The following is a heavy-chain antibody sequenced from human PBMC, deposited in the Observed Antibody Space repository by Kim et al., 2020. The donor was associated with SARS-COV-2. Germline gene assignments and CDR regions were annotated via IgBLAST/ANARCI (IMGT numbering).Heavy chain of an antibody. V-gene: IGHV6-1*01. CDR2: TYYRSKWYS. CDR1: GDSVSSNSAT. D-gene: IGHD1-7*01. J-gene: IGHJ5*01. CDR3: VRLIGNSWFDS. Sequence: SQTLSLTCAITGDSVSSNSATWNWIRQSPSRGLEWLGRTYYRSKWYSDYAVSVRSRISINPDTSENQFSLLLNSVTPEDTAVYYCVRLIGNSWFDSWGQQSWSPSPQ.